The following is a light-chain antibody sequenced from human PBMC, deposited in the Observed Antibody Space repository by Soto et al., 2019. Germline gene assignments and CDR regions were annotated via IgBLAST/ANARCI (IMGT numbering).Light chain of an antibody. CDR3: QVWDSSSDPLYV. V-gene: IGLV2-14*02. CDR1: SSDIGRYNL. CDR2: DVT. J-gene: IGLJ1*01. Sequence: QSALAQPASVSGSPGQSITISCTGTSSDIGRYNLVSWYQQYPGKAPKLVIYDVTKRPSGIPERFSGSNSGNTATLTISRVEAGDEADYYCQVWDSSSDPLYVFGTGTKLTVL.